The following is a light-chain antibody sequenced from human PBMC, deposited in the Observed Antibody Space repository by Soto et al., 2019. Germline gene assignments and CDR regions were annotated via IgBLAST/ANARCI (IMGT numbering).Light chain of an antibody. CDR2: GAS. J-gene: IGKJ1*01. V-gene: IGKV3-20*01. Sequence: IVLTHSPGTLSFSPGDIATLSFRATHSVSSRYLAWYQQKPGQAPRLLIYGASSRATGIPDRFSGSGSGTDFTLTISRLEPEDFAVYYCQQYGSSPWTFGQGTKV. CDR3: QQYGSSPWT. CDR1: HSVSSRY.